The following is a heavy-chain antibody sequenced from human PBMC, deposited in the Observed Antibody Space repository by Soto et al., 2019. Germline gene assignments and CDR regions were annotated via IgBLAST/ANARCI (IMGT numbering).Heavy chain of an antibody. J-gene: IGHJ5*02. CDR3: ARGRHYDILTGYPLDP. CDR2: INPSGGST. V-gene: IGHV1-46*03. Sequence: ASVKVSCKASGYTFTSYYMHWVRQAPGQGLEWMGIINPSGGSTSYAQKFQGRVTMTRDTSTSTVYMELSSLRSEDTAVYYCARGRHYDILTGYPLDPWGQGTLVTVSS. CDR1: GYTFTSYY. D-gene: IGHD3-9*01.